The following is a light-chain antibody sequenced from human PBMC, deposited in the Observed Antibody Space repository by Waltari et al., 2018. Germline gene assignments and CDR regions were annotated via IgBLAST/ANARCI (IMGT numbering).Light chain of an antibody. V-gene: IGLV2-14*03. CDR3: SSYRRSSTYVL. J-gene: IGLJ2*01. CDR1: SSDVGGYNF. Sequence: QSALTQPASVSGSPGQSITISCSGISSDVGGYNFVSWYQQHPGKPPKLLIFDVSNWPSGVSKRFSGSKSGNTASLTISGLHPEDEAEYYCSSYRRSSTYVLLGGGTKLTVL. CDR2: DVS.